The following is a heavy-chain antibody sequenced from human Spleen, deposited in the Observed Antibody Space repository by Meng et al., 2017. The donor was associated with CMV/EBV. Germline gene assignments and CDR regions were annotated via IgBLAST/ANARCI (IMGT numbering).Heavy chain of an antibody. CDR3: ARDAPTYYYDSSGYPYDY. Sequence: GGSLRLSCAASGFTFSDYYMSWIRQAPGKGLEWVSYISSSGSTIYYADSVKGRFTISRDNAKNSLYLQMNSLRAEDTAVYYCARDAPTYYYDSSGYPYDYWGQGTLVTVSS. V-gene: IGHV3-11*01. J-gene: IGHJ4*02. D-gene: IGHD3-22*01. CDR1: GFTFSDYY. CDR2: ISSSGSTI.